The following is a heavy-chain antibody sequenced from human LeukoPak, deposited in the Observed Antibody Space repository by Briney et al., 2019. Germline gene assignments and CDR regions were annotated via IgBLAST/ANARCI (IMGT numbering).Heavy chain of an antibody. CDR1: GGTFSSYG. Sequence: GASVKVSCKASGGTFSSYGVSWVRQAPGQGLEWMGGIIPILATANYSQKFQGRVTTTADESASTAYMVLSSLRSEDTAVYYCARTQVFGVAQRHYYMDVWGKGTTVTVSS. CDR3: ARTQVFGVAQRHYYMDV. D-gene: IGHD3-3*01. CDR2: IIPILATA. J-gene: IGHJ6*03. V-gene: IGHV1-69*13.